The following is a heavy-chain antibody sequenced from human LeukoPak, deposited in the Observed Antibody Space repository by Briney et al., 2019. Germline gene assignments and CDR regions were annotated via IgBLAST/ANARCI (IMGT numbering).Heavy chain of an antibody. CDR1: GFTFSSYG. CDR3: AKDYDSSGYLVGTLYYYYYMDV. D-gene: IGHD3-22*01. CDR2: IRYDGSNK. Sequence: GGSLRLSCAASGFTFSSYGMHWVRQAPGKGLEWVAFIRYDGSNKYYADSVKGRFTISRDNSKNTLYLQMNSLRAEDTAVYYCAKDYDSSGYLVGTLYYYYYMDVWGKGTTVTISS. V-gene: IGHV3-30*02. J-gene: IGHJ6*03.